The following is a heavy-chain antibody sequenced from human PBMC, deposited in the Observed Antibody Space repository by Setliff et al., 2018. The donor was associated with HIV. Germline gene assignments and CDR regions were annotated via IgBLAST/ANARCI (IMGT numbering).Heavy chain of an antibody. D-gene: IGHD3-22*01. Sequence: PGGSLRLSCAASGFTFSSYAMHWVRQAPGKGLEWVAVISYDESNKYYADSVKGRFTISRDNSKNTLYLQMSSLRAEDTAVYYCARDPTYYFDSSGPYDAFDIWGQGTMVTVSS. J-gene: IGHJ3*02. V-gene: IGHV3-30*04. CDR1: GFTFSSYA. CDR3: ARDPTYYFDSSGPYDAFDI. CDR2: ISYDESNK.